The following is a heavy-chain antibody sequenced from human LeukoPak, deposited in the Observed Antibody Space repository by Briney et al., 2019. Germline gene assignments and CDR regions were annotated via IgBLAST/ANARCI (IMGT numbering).Heavy chain of an antibody. CDR1: GFTVSTYY. CDR2: IYSGGST. J-gene: IGHJ4*02. V-gene: IGHV3-53*01. D-gene: IGHD2-2*01. Sequence: GGSLRLSCAASGFTVSTYYMTWVRQAPGKGLECVSVIYSGGSTYYADSVKGRFTVSRDNSKNTLCLQMNSLRAEDTAMYYCARGLGYCTSTTCLLPFDYWGQGTLVTVSS. CDR3: ARGLGYCTSTTCLLPFDY.